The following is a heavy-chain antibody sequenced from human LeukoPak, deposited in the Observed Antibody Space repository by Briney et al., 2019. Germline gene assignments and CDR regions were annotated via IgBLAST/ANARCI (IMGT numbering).Heavy chain of an antibody. CDR3: ARDHPVAGTREFDY. D-gene: IGHD6-19*01. CDR2: ISAYNGNT. CDR1: GYTFTSYG. V-gene: IGHV1-18*01. J-gene: IGHJ4*02. Sequence: ASVKVSCKASGYTFTSYGIIWVRQAPGQGLEWMGWISAYNGNTNYAQKFQGRVTMTRDTSISTAYMELSRLRSDDTAVYYCARDHPVAGTREFDYWGQGTLVTVSS.